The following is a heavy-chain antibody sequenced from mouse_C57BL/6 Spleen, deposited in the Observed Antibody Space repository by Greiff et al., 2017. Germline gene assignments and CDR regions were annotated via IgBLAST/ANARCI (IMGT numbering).Heavy chain of an antibody. D-gene: IGHD1-1*01. CDR2: ISSGSSTI. CDR3: ARGENYSGSSGYYAMDY. J-gene: IGHJ4*01. Sequence: EVKVVESGGGLVKPGGSLKLSCAASGFTFSDYGMHWVRQAPEKGLEWVAYISSGSSTIYYAATVKGRFPISRDNAKNSLFLQMTSLRSEDTAMYYCARGENYSGSSGYYAMDYWGQGTSVTVSS. CDR1: GFTFSDYG. V-gene: IGHV5-17*01.